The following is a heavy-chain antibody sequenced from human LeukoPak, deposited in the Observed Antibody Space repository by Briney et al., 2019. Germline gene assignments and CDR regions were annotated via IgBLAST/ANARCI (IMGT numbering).Heavy chain of an antibody. V-gene: IGHV5-51*01. CDR1: GYNFTSYW. J-gene: IGHJ6*03. CDR2: IYPGYSDS. D-gene: IGHD6-6*01. Sequence: GASLKISCKGSGYNFTSYWIAWVRQMPGKGLEWMGIIYPGYSDSRYSPSFQGQVTISADKSISTAYLQWSSLKASDTAMYYCARLPRPSHYYYYYMDVWGKGTTVTVSS. CDR3: ARLPRPSHYYYYYMDV.